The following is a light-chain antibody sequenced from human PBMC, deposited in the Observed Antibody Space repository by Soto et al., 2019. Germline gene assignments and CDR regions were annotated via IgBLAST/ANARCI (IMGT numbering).Light chain of an antibody. V-gene: IGLV2-11*01. CDR1: ISDVGGYNY. Sequence: QYVLTQPRSSSGSPGQSITISCTGTISDVGGYNYVSWYQQHPAKAPKLIIFDVSKQPSGVPNRFSGSKSGNTASLTISGLRAEDEADYYCCSYVGRNTYVFGTGTKVNV. CDR3: CSYVGRNTYV. CDR2: DVS. J-gene: IGLJ1*01.